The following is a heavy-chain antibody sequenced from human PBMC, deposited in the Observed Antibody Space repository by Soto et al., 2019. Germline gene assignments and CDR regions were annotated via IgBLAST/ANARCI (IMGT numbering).Heavy chain of an antibody. J-gene: IGHJ5*02. CDR2: IYYSGST. CDR1: GGSIISTSYY. V-gene: IGHV4-39*01. D-gene: IGHD3-3*01. Sequence: QLQLQESGPGLVKPSETLSLTCTVSGGSIISTSYYWGWIRQPPGKGLEWIAIIYYSGSTYYNPSLKSRVTISVDTSKNQFSLKLSSVTAADTAVYFCARSFGVANVRFDPWGQGTLVTVSS. CDR3: ARSFGVANVRFDP.